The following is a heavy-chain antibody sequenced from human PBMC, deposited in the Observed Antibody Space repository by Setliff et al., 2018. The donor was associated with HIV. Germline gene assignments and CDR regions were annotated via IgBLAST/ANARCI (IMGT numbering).Heavy chain of an antibody. CDR3: ATTEGGYTINSDSSGSRYFDH. D-gene: IGHD3-22*01. V-gene: IGHV1-2*02. J-gene: IGHJ4*02. Sequence: ASVKVSCKASGYTFSDYEIHWLRQAPGQGPEWVGWINTEHGGAYYAQNFQGRVSVTRDTSISTVYMELRTLKSDDTAIYHCATTEGGYTINSDSSGSRYFDHWGQGTLVTVSS. CDR1: GYTFSDYE. CDR2: INTEHGGA.